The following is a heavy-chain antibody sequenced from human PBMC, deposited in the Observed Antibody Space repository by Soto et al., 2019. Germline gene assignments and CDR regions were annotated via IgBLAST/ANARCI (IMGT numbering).Heavy chain of an antibody. V-gene: IGHV1-46*01. Sequence: QVQLVQSGAEVTRPGASVKVSCKASGYSFISHYIHWMRQAPGQGLEWMGFINPSGGSATLAQKFQGRVTMTRDTSTSTVYMELTILRSEDAAVYYCARDYLSSKLSLSYFDFWGQGTLVTVSS. CDR2: INPSGGSA. J-gene: IGHJ4*02. CDR1: GYSFISHY. D-gene: IGHD2-2*01. CDR3: ARDYLSSKLSLSYFDF.